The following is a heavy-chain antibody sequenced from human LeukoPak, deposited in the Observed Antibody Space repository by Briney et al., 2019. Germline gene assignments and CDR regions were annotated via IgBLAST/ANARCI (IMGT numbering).Heavy chain of an antibody. CDR3: VRDQGTTVVTLSWAFDI. CDR2: IKQDGGEK. Sequence: GGSLRLPCAGSGFTFSTYWMTWVRQVPGKGLEWVANIKQDGGEKHYADSVKGRFTISRDNAKNSLFLQMDSLRAEDTAVYSCVRDQGTTVVTLSWAFDIWGQGTMVTVSS. CDR1: GFTFSTYW. D-gene: IGHD4-23*01. J-gene: IGHJ3*02. V-gene: IGHV3-7*01.